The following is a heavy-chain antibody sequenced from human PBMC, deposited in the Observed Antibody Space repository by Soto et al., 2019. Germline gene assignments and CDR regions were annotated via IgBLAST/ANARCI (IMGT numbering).Heavy chain of an antibody. D-gene: IGHD1-26*01. CDR3: ATLGASYDY. V-gene: IGHV3-30*03. J-gene: IGHJ4*02. CDR1: GFTFSSYG. Sequence: QVQLVESGGGVVQPGRSLRLSCAASGFTFSSYGMHWVRQAPGKGLEWVAVISYDGSNKYYADSVKGRFTISRDNSKNTLYLQMNSLRAEDTAVYYCATLGASYDYWGQGTLVTVSS. CDR2: ISYDGSNK.